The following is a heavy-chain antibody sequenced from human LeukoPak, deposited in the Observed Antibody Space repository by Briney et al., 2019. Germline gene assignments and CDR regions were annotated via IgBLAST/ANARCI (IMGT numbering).Heavy chain of an antibody. Sequence: GGSLRLSCAASGFTFSDYYMSWIRQAPGKGLEWVSYISSSGSTIYYADSVKGRFTISRDNAKNSLYLQMNSLRAEDTAVYYCARDRRHYDYVWGSYPPGPEDAFDIWGQGTMLTVSS. CDR1: GFTFSDYY. CDR2: ISSSGSTI. J-gene: IGHJ3*02. V-gene: IGHV3-11*01. CDR3: ARDRRHYDYVWGSYPPGPEDAFDI. D-gene: IGHD3-16*02.